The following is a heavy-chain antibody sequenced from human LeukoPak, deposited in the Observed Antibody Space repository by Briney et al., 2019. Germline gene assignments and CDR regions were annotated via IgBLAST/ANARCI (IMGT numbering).Heavy chain of an antibody. Sequence: GGSLRLSCVVSGFRFSDYWMHWVRKAPGKGLVWVSGIKTDGSDRRYADFVTGRFTISRDNSKNTLYLQMNSLRAEDTAVYYCAKDGGNSGYFDYWGQGTLVTVSS. CDR3: AKDGGNSGYFDY. CDR1: GFRFSDYW. J-gene: IGHJ4*02. V-gene: IGHV3-74*01. D-gene: IGHD4-23*01. CDR2: IKTDGSDR.